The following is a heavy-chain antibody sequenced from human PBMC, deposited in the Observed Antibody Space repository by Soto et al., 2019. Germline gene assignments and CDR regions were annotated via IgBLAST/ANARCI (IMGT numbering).Heavy chain of an antibody. Sequence: GRSLRLSGAASGFTFDDYTMHWVRQAPGKGLEWVSLISWDGGSTYYADSVKGRFTISRDNSKNSLYLQMNSLRTEDTALYYCAKDGPMGAFDIWGQGTMVTVSS. J-gene: IGHJ3*02. CDR1: GFTFDDYT. CDR3: AKDGPMGAFDI. V-gene: IGHV3-43*01. CDR2: ISWDGGST.